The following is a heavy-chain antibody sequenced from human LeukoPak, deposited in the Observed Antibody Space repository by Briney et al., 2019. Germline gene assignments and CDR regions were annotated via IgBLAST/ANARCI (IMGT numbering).Heavy chain of an antibody. CDR1: GYTFTGYY. J-gene: IGHJ6*03. CDR2: INPNSGGT. Sequence: ASVKVSCKASGYTFTGYYMHWVRQAPGQGLEWMGWINPNSGGTNYAQKFQGRVTMTRDTSISTAYMELSRLRSDDTAVYYCARARWELRVVDYYMDVWGKGTTVTISS. CDR3: ARARWELRVVDYYMDV. D-gene: IGHD1-26*01. V-gene: IGHV1-2*02.